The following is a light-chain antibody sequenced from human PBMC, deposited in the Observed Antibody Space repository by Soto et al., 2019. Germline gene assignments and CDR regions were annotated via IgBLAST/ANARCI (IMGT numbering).Light chain of an antibody. CDR1: QSLLHSTGYNY. CDR2: LGS. Sequence: DIVMTQSPLSLPVTPGEPASISCRSSQSLLHSTGYNYLDWYLQKPGQSPQLLIQLGSMRASGVPDGFSGSGSGTYLTLKISRVEAEDVGVYYCMQVVQTAVTFGPGTKVEI. J-gene: IGKJ3*01. V-gene: IGKV2-28*01. CDR3: MQVVQTAVT.